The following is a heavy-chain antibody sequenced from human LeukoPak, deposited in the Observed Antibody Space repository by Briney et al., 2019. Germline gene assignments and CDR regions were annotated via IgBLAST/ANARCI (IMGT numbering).Heavy chain of an antibody. Sequence: SVKVSCKASGGTFSSYAISWVRQAPGQGLEWMGRIIPILGIANYAQKFQGRVTITADKSTSTAYMELSSLRSEDTAVYYCARAPINYDSSGYSRWYFDLWGRGTLVTVSS. CDR1: GGTFSSYA. CDR2: IIPILGIA. CDR3: ARAPINYDSSGYSRWYFDL. J-gene: IGHJ2*01. V-gene: IGHV1-69*04. D-gene: IGHD3-22*01.